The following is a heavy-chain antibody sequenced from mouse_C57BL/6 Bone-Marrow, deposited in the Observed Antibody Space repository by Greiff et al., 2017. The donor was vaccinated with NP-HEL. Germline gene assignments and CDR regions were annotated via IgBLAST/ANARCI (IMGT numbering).Heavy chain of an antibody. D-gene: IGHD1-1*01. CDR1: GFTFSDYG. J-gene: IGHJ2*01. CDR3: ARQYYYGSSYFDY. Sequence: EVQVVESGGGLVKPGGSLKLSCAASGFTFSDYGMHWVRQAPEKGLEWVAYISSGSSTIYYADTVKGRFTISRDNAKNTLFLQMTSLRSEDTAMYYCARQYYYGSSYFDYWGQGTTLTVSS. V-gene: IGHV5-17*01. CDR2: ISSGSSTI.